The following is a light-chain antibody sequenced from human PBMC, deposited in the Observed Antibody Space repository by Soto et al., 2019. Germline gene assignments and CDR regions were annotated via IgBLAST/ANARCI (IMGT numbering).Light chain of an antibody. CDR1: SSNSGNNY. CDR3: GTWDSSLSVFYV. V-gene: IGLV1-51*02. CDR2: ENN. Sequence: QSVLTQPPSVSAAPGQKVTISCSGSSSNSGNNYVSWYQQLPGTAPKLLIYENNKRPSGIPDRFSGSKSGTSATLGITGLQTGDEADYYCGTWDSSLSVFYVFGTGTKLTVL. J-gene: IGLJ1*01.